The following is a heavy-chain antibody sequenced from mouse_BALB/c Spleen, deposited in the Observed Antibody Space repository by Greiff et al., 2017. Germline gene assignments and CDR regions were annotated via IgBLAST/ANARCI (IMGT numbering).Heavy chain of an antibody. CDR2: ICSGISTI. Sequence: EVMLVESGGGLVQPGGSRTISCAASGFTFSSFGLHWVRQAPEKGLVWVAYICSGISTIYYADSVTGRFTISRDYHKNTLFLQMTSLRSEDTAMYYCARGGILSDDDGAMGSWGRRTSVT. D-gene: IGHD2-12*01. V-gene: IGHV5-17*02. J-gene: IGHJ4*01. CDR1: GFTFSSFG. CDR3: ARGGILSDDDGAMGS.